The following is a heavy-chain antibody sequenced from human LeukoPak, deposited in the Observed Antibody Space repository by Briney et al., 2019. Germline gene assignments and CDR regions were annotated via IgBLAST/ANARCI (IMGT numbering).Heavy chain of an antibody. CDR3: PKAAYDILTGYGSYGMDV. Sequence: KPGGSLRLSCAASGFNFSSYSMNWVRQAPGKGLEWVSSISSSSSYIYYAEAVKGRFTISRDNAKNSLYLQMNSLRAEDTAVYYWPKAAYDILTGYGSYGMDVWGQGTTVTVSS. CDR2: ISSSSSYI. CDR1: GFNFSSYS. J-gene: IGHJ6*02. V-gene: IGHV3-21*01. D-gene: IGHD3-9*01.